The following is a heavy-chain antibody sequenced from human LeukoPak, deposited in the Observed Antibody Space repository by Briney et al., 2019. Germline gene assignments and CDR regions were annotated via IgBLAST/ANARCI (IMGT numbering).Heavy chain of an antibody. Sequence: SVKVSCKASGYTFTGYYMHWVRQAPGQGLEWMGWINPNSGGTNYAQKFQGRVTMTRDTSISTAYMELSRLRSDDTAVYYCARVSTSSAALDAFDIWGQGTMVTVSS. D-gene: IGHD2-2*01. V-gene: IGHV1-2*02. CDR2: INPNSGGT. J-gene: IGHJ3*02. CDR1: GYTFTGYY. CDR3: ARVSTSSAALDAFDI.